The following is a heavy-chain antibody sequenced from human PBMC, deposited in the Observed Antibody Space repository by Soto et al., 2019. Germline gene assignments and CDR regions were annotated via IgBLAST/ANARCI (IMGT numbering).Heavy chain of an antibody. D-gene: IGHD2-2*02. CDR1: GYTFTSYA. V-gene: IGHV1-3*01. CDR3: ARVPPYCSSTSSYKIDYYYMDV. J-gene: IGHJ6*03. Sequence: QVQLVQSGAEVKKPGASVKVSCKASGYTFTSYAMHWVRQAPGQRLEWMGWINAGNGNTKYSQKFQGRVTITRDTSASTANMELSSLRSEDTAVYYCARVPPYCSSTSSYKIDYYYMDVWGKGTTVTVS. CDR2: INAGNGNT.